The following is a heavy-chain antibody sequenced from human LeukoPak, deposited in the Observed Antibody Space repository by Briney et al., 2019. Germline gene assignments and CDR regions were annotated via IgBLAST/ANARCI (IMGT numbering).Heavy chain of an antibody. CDR3: AREYYDSSGFSY. Sequence: ASVKVSCKVSGYTLTELSMHWVRQAPGKGLEWMGGFDPEDGETIYAQKFQGRVTMTEDTSTDTAYMELSSLRSEDTAVYHCAREYYDSSGFSYWGQGTLVTVSS. J-gene: IGHJ4*02. V-gene: IGHV1-24*01. CDR1: GYTLTELS. D-gene: IGHD3-22*01. CDR2: FDPEDGET.